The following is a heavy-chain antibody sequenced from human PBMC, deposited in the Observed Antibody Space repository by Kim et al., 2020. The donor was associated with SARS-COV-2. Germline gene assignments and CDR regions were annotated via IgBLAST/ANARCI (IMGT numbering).Heavy chain of an antibody. CDR3: ASLPYYDSSGYEFDP. V-gene: IGHV5-10-1*01. Sequence: GESLKISCKGSGYSFTNYWISWVRQMPGKGLEWMGRIDPSDSYTNYSPSLQGHVTISADKSISTAYLQWSSLKASDSAMYYCASLPYYDSSGYEFDPWGQGTLVTVSS. CDR1: GYSFTNYW. CDR2: IDPSDSYT. D-gene: IGHD3-22*01. J-gene: IGHJ5*02.